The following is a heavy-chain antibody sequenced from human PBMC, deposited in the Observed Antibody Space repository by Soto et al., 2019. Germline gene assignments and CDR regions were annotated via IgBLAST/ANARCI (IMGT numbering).Heavy chain of an antibody. D-gene: IGHD3-10*01. J-gene: IGHJ5*02. CDR2: IWYDGSNK. CDR1: GFTFSSYG. V-gene: IGHV3-33*01. CDR3: ARDGAGKAFDP. Sequence: QVQLVESGGGVVQPGRSLRLSCAASGFTFSSYGMHWVRQAPGKGLEWVAVIWYDGSNKYYADCVKGRFTISRDNSKNTLYLQMSSLRAEDTAVYYCARDGAGKAFDPWGQGTLVTVFS.